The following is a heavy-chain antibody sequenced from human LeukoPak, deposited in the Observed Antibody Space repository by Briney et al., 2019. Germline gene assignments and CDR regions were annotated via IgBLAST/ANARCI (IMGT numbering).Heavy chain of an antibody. D-gene: IGHD6-19*01. V-gene: IGHV3-74*01. CDR2: INSDGSST. J-gene: IGHJ4*02. Sequence: PGRSLRLSCAASGFTFSSYWMHWVRQAPGKGLVWVSRINSDGSSTSYADSVKGRFTISRDNAKNTLYLQMNSLRAEDTAVYYCARVVAYSSGWYRGYYFDYWGQGTLVTVSS. CDR3: ARVVAYSSGWYRGYYFDY. CDR1: GFTFSSYW.